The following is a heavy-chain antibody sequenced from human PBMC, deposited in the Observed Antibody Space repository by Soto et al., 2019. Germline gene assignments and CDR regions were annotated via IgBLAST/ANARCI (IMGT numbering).Heavy chain of an antibody. CDR1: GGSISGGGDS. Sequence: SETLSLTCAVSGGSISGGGDSWSWIKQPPGKGLEWIGEINHSGSTNYNPSLKSRVTISVDTSKNQFSLKLSSVTAADTAVYYCARESGGSSSSYYCYYMDVWGKGTSVTVSS. V-gene: IGHV4-30-2*01. CDR2: INHSGST. CDR3: ARESGGSSSSYYCYYMDV. J-gene: IGHJ6*03. D-gene: IGHD2-2*01.